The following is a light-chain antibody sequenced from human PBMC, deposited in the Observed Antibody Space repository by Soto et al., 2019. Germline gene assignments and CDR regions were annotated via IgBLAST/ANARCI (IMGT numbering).Light chain of an antibody. CDR3: QQFSSYPLT. CDR1: RGVSANY. V-gene: IGKV3-20*01. Sequence: EIVMTQSPSTLSVSPGERATLSCRASRGVSANYLAWYQQKPGQAPTLLIYGASIRAAGIPDRFSGGGSGTDFTLTISRLEPEDFAVYYCQQFSSYPLTFGGGTKVDIK. CDR2: GAS. J-gene: IGKJ4*01.